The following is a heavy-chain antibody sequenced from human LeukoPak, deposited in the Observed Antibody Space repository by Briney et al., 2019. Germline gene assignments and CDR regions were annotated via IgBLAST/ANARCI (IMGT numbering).Heavy chain of an antibody. D-gene: IGHD5-24*01. Sequence: VGSLRLSCAASGFTFSSYAMHWVRQAPGKGLEWVAVISYDGSNKYYADSVKGRFTISRDNSKNTLYLQMNSLRAEDTAVYYCARGEEMASMPFDIWGQGAMVTVSS. CDR3: ARGEEMASMPFDI. V-gene: IGHV3-30-3*01. CDR2: ISYDGSNK. CDR1: GFTFSSYA. J-gene: IGHJ3*02.